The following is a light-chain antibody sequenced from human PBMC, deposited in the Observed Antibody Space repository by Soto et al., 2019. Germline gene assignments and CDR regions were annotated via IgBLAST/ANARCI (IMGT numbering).Light chain of an antibody. Sequence: QSALTQPASVSGSPGQSITISCTGTRSDVGGYNYVSWYQQHPGKAPKLMIYEVSNRPSGFSNRFSGSKSGNTASLTISGLQAEYEADYYCSSYTSSSTHWVFGGGTKLTVL. J-gene: IGLJ3*02. CDR2: EVS. CDR1: RSDVGGYNY. V-gene: IGLV2-14*01. CDR3: SSYTSSSTHWV.